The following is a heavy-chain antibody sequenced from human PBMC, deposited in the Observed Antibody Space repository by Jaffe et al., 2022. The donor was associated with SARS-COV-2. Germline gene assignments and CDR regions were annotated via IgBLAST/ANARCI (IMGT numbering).Heavy chain of an antibody. J-gene: IGHJ6*02. CDR1: GGSISSYY. CDR3: ARSYYYDSSGYWGGNYYYYGMDV. Sequence: QVQLQESGPGLVKPSETLSLTCTVSGGSISSYYWSWIRQPPGKGLEWIGYIYYSGSTNYNPSLKSRVTISVDTSKNQFSLKLSSVTAADTAVYYCARSYYYDSSGYWGGNYYYYGMDVWGQGTTVTVSS. CDR2: IYYSGST. V-gene: IGHV4-59*01. D-gene: IGHD3-22*01.